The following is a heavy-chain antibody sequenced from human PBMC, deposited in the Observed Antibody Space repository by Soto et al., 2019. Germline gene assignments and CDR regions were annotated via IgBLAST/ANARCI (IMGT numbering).Heavy chain of an antibody. Sequence: SLVNPTQTLTLTCTFSGFSLITSGVGVGWIRQPPGKALEWLALIYWNDDKRYSPSLKSRLTITKDTPKNQVVLTMTNMDPVDTATYYCAHRAAYYDFWSGVPSFDYWGQGTLVTVSS. V-gene: IGHV2-5*01. CDR1: GFSLITSGVG. CDR2: IYWNDDK. D-gene: IGHD3-3*01. CDR3: AHRAAYYDFWSGVPSFDY. J-gene: IGHJ4*02.